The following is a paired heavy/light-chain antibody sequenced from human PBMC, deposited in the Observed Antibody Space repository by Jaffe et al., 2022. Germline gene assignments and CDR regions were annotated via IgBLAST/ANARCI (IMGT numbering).Light chain of an antibody. CDR3: QSYDSSLSAPCV. J-gene: IGLJ1*01. Sequence: QSVLTQPPSVSGAPGQRVTISCTGSSSNIGAGYDVHWYQQLPGTAPKLLIYGNSNRPSGVPDRFSGSKSGTSASLAITGLQAEDEADYYCQSYDSSLSAPCVFGTGTKVTVL. CDR2: GNS. CDR1: SSNIGAGYD. V-gene: IGLV1-40*01.
Heavy chain of an antibody. V-gene: IGHV4-61*02. CDR3: ARASLDFVVVPAAIPMANYYYYYYMDV. D-gene: IGHD2-2*02. CDR1: GGSISSGSYY. Sequence: QVQLQESGPGLVKPSQTLSLTCTVSGGSISSGSYYWSWIRQPAGKGLEWIGRIYTSGSTNYNPSLKSRVTISVDTSKNQFSLKLSSVTAADTAVYYCARASLDFVVVPAAIPMANYYYYYYMDVWGKGTTVTVSS. CDR2: IYTSGST. J-gene: IGHJ6*03.